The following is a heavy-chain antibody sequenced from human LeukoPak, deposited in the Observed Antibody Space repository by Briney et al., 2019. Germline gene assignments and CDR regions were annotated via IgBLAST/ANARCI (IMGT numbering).Heavy chain of an antibody. D-gene: IGHD6-6*01. CDR1: GYTFTSYG. CDR3: ARENEYSSSSDRYFPYYFDY. CDR2: ISAYNGNT. V-gene: IGHV1-18*01. J-gene: IGHJ4*02. Sequence: GASVKVSCKASGYTFTSYGISWVRQAPGQGLEWMGWISAYNGNTNYAQKLQGRVTMTTDTSTSTAYMELRSLRSDDTAAYYCARENEYSSSSDRYFPYYFDYWGQGTLVTVSS.